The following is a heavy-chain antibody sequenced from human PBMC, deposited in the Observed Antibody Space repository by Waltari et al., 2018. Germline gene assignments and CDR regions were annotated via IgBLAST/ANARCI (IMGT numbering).Heavy chain of an antibody. CDR1: GFSFSSYW. J-gene: IGHJ4*02. Sequence: EVQLAESGGGLVQPGGSLRLSCAVSGFSFSSYWMYWVRQSPGKGLVWVSQINSDGSNIDYADAVKGRFTISRDNTKNTLYLEMNSLRAEDTAVYYCARDPSFGDFEAYFDCWGQGTLVTVSS. D-gene: IGHD4-17*01. CDR2: INSDGSNI. V-gene: IGHV3-74*01. CDR3: ARDPSFGDFEAYFDC.